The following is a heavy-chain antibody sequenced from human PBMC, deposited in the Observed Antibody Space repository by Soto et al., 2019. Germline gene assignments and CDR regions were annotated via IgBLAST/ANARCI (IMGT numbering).Heavy chain of an antibody. V-gene: IGHV4-4*02. Sequence: SETLSLTCTVSGGSISSYYWSWVRQPPGKGLEWIGEIYHSGSTNYNPSLKSRVTISVDKSKNQFSLKLSSVTAADTAVYYCARDRVVWGSYRYTDYWGQGTLVTVSS. D-gene: IGHD3-16*02. CDR2: IYHSGST. CDR1: GGSISSYY. J-gene: IGHJ4*02. CDR3: ARDRVVWGSYRYTDY.